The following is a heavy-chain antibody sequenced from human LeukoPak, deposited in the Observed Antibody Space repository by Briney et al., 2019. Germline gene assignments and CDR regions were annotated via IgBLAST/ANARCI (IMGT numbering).Heavy chain of an antibody. Sequence: PGGSLRLSCAASGFTFDDYAMHWVRQAPGKGLEWVSGISWNSGSIGYAGSVKGRFTISRDNAKNSLYLQMNSLRAEDTALYYCAKDYCSSTSCYQGNWFDPWGQGTLVTVSS. CDR1: GFTFDDYA. CDR2: ISWNSGSI. J-gene: IGHJ5*02. D-gene: IGHD2-2*01. V-gene: IGHV3-9*01. CDR3: AKDYCSSTSCYQGNWFDP.